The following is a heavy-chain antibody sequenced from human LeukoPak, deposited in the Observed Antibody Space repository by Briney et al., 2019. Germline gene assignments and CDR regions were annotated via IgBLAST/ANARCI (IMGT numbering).Heavy chain of an antibody. CDR3: ARVGVGWLLYFDY. Sequence: PSETLSLTCTVSGYSISSGYYWGWIRQPPGKGLEWIGSIYHSGSTYYNPSLKSRVTISVDTSKNQFSLKLRSVTAADTAVYYCARVGVGWLLYFDYWGQGTLVTVSS. J-gene: IGHJ4*02. CDR2: IYHSGST. D-gene: IGHD3-22*01. V-gene: IGHV4-38-2*02. CDR1: GYSISSGYY.